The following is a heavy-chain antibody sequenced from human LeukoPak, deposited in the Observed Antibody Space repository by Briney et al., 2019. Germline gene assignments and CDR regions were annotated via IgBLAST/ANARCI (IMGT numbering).Heavy chain of an antibody. D-gene: IGHD3-22*01. Sequence: SVKVSCKASGGTFSSYAISWVRQAPGQALEWMGRIIPIFGTANYAQKFQGRVTITTDESTSTAYMELSSLRSEDTAVYYCARAPGYYDSSGYYYYYYYMDVWGKGTTVTVSS. CDR1: GGTFSSYA. CDR2: IIPIFGTA. CDR3: ARAPGYYDSSGYYYYYYYMDV. V-gene: IGHV1-69*05. J-gene: IGHJ6*03.